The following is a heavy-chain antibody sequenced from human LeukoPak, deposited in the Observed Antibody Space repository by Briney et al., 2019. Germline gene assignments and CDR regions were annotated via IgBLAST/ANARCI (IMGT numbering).Heavy chain of an antibody. CDR2: MYHSGIT. J-gene: IGHJ5*02. V-gene: IGHV4-39*01. D-gene: IGHD6-13*01. Sequence: SETLSLTCTVSVGSITTTNYYWAWIRQPPGRGLEWIGSMYHSGITYYNPSLKSRITMSVDTSKDQFSLKLISVTAADTAVYYCARQDYSSPEGWFDPWGHGTLVTVSS. CDR1: VGSITTTNYY. CDR3: ARQDYSSPEGWFDP.